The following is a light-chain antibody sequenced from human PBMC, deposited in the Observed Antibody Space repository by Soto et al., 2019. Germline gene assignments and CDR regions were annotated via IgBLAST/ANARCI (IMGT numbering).Light chain of an antibody. V-gene: IGLV2-8*01. CDR1: SSDVGSGNY. Sequence: QSLLTQPPSLSGYPGGSVPISCTATSSDVGSGNYVSWYQQHPGKAPKLMIYEVNKRPSGAPDRFSGSKSGNTASLTVSGLQAEDEADYYSSSDAGRRNAFGTGTTVTPL. CDR2: EVN. J-gene: IGLJ1*01. CDR3: SSDAGRRNA.